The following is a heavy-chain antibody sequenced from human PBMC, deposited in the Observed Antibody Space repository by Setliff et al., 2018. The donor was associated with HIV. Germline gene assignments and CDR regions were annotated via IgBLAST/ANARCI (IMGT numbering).Heavy chain of an antibody. CDR1: GFKFDDYE. Sequence: GGSLRLSCAASGFKFDDYEMNWVRQAPGKGLEWLSYIGPSGGYSYFAVSLKGRFSVTSDNAKNSLYLHMNSLRVEDTAMYYCTSQGQNTFNIWGQGTMVTVSS. CDR2: IGPSGGYS. V-gene: IGHV3-21*05. J-gene: IGHJ3*02. CDR3: TSQGQNTFNI.